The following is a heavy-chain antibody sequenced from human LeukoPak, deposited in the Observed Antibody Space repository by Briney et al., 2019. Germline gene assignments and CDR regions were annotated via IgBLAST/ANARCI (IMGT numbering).Heavy chain of an antibody. Sequence: PSETLSLTCTVSGGSISSYYWSWIRQPPGKGLEWIGEINHSGSTNYNPSLKSRVTISVDTSKNQFSLKLSSVTAADTAVYYCARDHSSSKSPFDYWGQGTLVTVSS. CDR2: INHSGST. D-gene: IGHD6-6*01. CDR3: ARDHSSSKSPFDY. CDR1: GGSISSYY. J-gene: IGHJ4*02. V-gene: IGHV4-34*01.